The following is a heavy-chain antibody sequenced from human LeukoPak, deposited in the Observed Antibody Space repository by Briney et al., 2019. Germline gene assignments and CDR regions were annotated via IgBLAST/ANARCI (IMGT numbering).Heavy chain of an antibody. Sequence: PGGSLRLSCATSGFTLSLAWMHWVRQAPGKGLEWVSRIKYDGSYTNYADSVKGRFTISRDNSKNTLYLQMNSLRAEDTAVYYCAKAFHYWGQGTLVTVSS. J-gene: IGHJ4*02. V-gene: IGHV3-74*01. CDR1: GFTLSLAW. CDR2: IKYDGSYT. CDR3: AKAFHY.